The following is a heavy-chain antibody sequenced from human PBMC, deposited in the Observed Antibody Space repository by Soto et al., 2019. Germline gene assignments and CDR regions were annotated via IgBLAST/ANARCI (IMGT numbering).Heavy chain of an antibody. J-gene: IGHJ4*02. D-gene: IGHD3-10*01. V-gene: IGHV3-23*01. CDR3: AFNSGSGSYYFDY. Sequence: EVQLLESGGGLVQPGGSLRLSCAASGFTFSSYAMWWVRQAPGKGLECVSAISGGGETKYYADSVRGRFTISRDNSKNTLYLQMSSLRAEDTAVYYCAFNSGSGSYYFDYWGQGTLVTVSS. CDR1: GFTFSSYA. CDR2: ISGGGETK.